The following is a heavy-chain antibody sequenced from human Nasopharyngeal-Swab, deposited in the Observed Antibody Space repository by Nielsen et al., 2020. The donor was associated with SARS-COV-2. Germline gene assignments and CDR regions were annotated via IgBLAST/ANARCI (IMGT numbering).Heavy chain of an antibody. CDR2: ISTSGRST. J-gene: IGHJ6*02. CDR3: AREQGYQVLLDYYYHGLDV. Sequence: GGSLRLSCAASGFTISAYYMAWIRQAPGRGLEWVSYISTSGRSTDSADSVKGRFTISRDNANTLLFLHMSRLRGEDTAVYYCAREQGYQVLLDYYYHGLDVWGHGTAVTVSS. CDR1: GFTISAYY. D-gene: IGHD6-13*01. V-gene: IGHV3-11*01.